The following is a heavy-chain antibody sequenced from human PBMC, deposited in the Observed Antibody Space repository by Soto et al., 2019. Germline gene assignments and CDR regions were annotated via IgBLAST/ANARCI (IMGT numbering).Heavy chain of an antibody. V-gene: IGHV1-69*13. J-gene: IGHJ6*02. Sequence: SVKVSCKASGGTFSSYAISWVRQAPGQGLEWMGGIIPIFGTANYAQKFQGRVTITADESTSTAYMELSSLRSEDTAVYYCAAPLGQRYCNNGVCPSGGMDVWGQGTTVTVSS. CDR2: IIPIFGTA. CDR3: AAPLGQRYCNNGVCPSGGMDV. CDR1: GGTFSSYA. D-gene: IGHD2-8*01.